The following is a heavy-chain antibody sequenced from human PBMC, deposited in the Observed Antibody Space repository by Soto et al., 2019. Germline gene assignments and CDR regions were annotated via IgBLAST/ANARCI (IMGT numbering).Heavy chain of an antibody. D-gene: IGHD3-9*01. CDR2: ISAYNGNT. CDR1: GYTFTSYG. Sequence: ASVKVSCKASGYTFTSYGISWVRQAPGQGLEWMGWISAYNGNTNYAQKLQGRVTMTTDTSTSTAYMELRSLRSDDTAVYYCARDAPITLRYFDWLFGDFDYWGQGTLVTVSS. J-gene: IGHJ4*02. CDR3: ARDAPITLRYFDWLFGDFDY. V-gene: IGHV1-18*01.